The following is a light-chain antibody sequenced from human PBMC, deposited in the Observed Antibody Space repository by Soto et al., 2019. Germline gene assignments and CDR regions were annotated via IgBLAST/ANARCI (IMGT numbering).Light chain of an antibody. Sequence: QSVLTQPPSASGTPGQRVTISCSGSSSNIGSNTVNWYQQLPGTAPKLLIYSNNQRPSGVPDRFSGSKSGTSASLAISGLKCEDEGDYYCAAWDHTLNGVFFGGGTKLTVL. V-gene: IGLV1-44*01. CDR3: AAWDHTLNGVF. CDR2: SNN. CDR1: SSNIGSNT. J-gene: IGLJ2*01.